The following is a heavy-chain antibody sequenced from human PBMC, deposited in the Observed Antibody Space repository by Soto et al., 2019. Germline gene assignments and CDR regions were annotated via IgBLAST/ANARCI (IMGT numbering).Heavy chain of an antibody. D-gene: IGHD1-1*01. CDR3: ERHHGTYYDAFDI. J-gene: IGHJ3*02. CDR1: GGSVSSSTYY. V-gene: IGHV4-39*01. Sequence: QLQLQESGPGLVKPSETLSLTCTVAGGSVSSSTYYWGWIRQPPGKGLEWIATFYYSGSTYHNPSLNSRGTTSADTSKNQFSLKLSSVTATDTAVYYCERHHGTYYDAFDIWGQGTMVTVSS. CDR2: FYYSGST.